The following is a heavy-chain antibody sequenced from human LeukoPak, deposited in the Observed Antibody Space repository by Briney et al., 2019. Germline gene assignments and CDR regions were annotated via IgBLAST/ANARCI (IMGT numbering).Heavy chain of an antibody. Sequence: ASVKVSCKASGGTFSSYAISWVRQAPGQGLEWMGGIIPIFGTANYAQKLQARVTLTTDTSTSTAYMELRSLRSDDTAVYYCARTDYYDSSGCEYWGQGTLVTVSS. CDR3: ARTDYYDSSGCEY. D-gene: IGHD3-22*01. CDR1: GGTFSSYA. V-gene: IGHV1-69*05. J-gene: IGHJ4*02. CDR2: IIPIFGTA.